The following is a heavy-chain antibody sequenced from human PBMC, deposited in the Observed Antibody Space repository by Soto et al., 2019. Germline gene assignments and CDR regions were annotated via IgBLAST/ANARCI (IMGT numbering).Heavy chain of an antibody. CDR1: EFTFSSYS. D-gene: IGHD4-17*01. J-gene: IGHJ1*01. Sequence: PGGSLRLSCAASEFTFSSYSMNWVRQAPGKGLEWVSSINSNSRYKYYADSVKGRFTISRDNAKNSLHLQMNSLRAEDTAVYYCARDLNTVTTAYFHHWGQGTLVTVSS. CDR2: INSNSRYK. CDR3: ARDLNTVTTAYFHH. V-gene: IGHV3-21*01.